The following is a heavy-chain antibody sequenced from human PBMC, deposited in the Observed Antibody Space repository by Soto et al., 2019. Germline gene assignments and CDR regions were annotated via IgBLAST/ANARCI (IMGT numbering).Heavy chain of an antibody. CDR1: GFTFSAHA. CDR2: VSATDGST. J-gene: IGHJ3*02. V-gene: IGHV3-23*01. D-gene: IGHD2-8*01. Sequence: EVQMLESGGGLVQPGGSLRLSCSVSGFTFSAHAMSWVRQAPGKGLEWVSTVSATDGSTDYADSVKGRFTITRDNSKNTLYLHMSSLRLEDTAIYYCAKDRFNGAFDIWGQGTTVPVSS. CDR3: AKDRFNGAFDI.